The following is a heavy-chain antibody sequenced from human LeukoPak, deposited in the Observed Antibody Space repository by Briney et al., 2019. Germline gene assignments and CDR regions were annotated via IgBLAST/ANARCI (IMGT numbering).Heavy chain of an antibody. Sequence: ASVKVSCKASGYTFTGYYMHWARQAPGQGLEWMGWINPNSGGTNYAQKFQGRVTMTRDTSISTAYMELSRLRSDDTAVYYCARGSSGWTFDAFDIWGQGTMVTVSS. CDR3: ARGSSGWTFDAFDI. CDR2: INPNSGGT. CDR1: GYTFTGYY. V-gene: IGHV1-2*02. D-gene: IGHD6-19*01. J-gene: IGHJ3*02.